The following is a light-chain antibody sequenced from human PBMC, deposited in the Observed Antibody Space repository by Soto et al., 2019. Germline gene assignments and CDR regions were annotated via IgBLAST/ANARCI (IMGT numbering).Light chain of an antibody. V-gene: IGLV2-14*03. CDR3: RSSTYSSTRV. Sequence: QSVLTQPASVSGSPGQSITISCTGTSSDVGAYDFVSWYQQHPDKAPKLMIYEVIYRPSGVSNRFSGSKSVNTATLTISRLQADGQGDYSCRSSTYSSTRVFGPGTKVTVL. J-gene: IGLJ1*01. CDR2: EVI. CDR1: SSDVGAYDF.